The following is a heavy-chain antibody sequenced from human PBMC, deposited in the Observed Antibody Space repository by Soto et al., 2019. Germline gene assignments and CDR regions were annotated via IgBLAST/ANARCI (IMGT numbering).Heavy chain of an antibody. Sequence: QVQLQESGPGLVKPSETLSLTCTVSGGSITNYYCSWFRQPPGKGLEWIGYIQYNGYSAYNLSLKRRVTMSMDTSKTQFSLMLEFASATDTAVYYCARHGFGSLHGLVDVWGKGTTVIVSS. J-gene: IGHJ6*04. V-gene: IGHV4-59*08. CDR2: IQYNGYS. CDR1: GGSITNYY. CDR3: ARHGFGSLHGLVDV. D-gene: IGHD3-10*01.